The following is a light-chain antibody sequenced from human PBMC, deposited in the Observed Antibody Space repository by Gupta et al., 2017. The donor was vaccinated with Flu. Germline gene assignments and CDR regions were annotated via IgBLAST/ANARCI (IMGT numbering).Light chain of an antibody. CDR2: DAS. V-gene: IGKV3-11*01. CDR3: QQHSNRPPLT. J-gene: IGKJ2*01. Sequence: ERATLSCRASQGVSSYLDWYQQKPGQAPRLLIYDASNRATGIPARFSGSGSGTDFTLTISSLEPEDFAVYYCQQHSNRPPLTFGQGTKLQIK. CDR1: QGVSSY.